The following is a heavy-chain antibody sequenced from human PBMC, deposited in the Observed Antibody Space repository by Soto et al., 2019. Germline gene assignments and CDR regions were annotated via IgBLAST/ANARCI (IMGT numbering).Heavy chain of an antibody. D-gene: IGHD6-13*01. J-gene: IGHJ4*02. CDR2: ISWDGGST. V-gene: IGHV3-43*01. CDR3: AKDQTPYSSSWYTFDY. CDR1: GFTFDDYT. Sequence: GGSLILSCAASGFTFDDYTMHWVRQAPGKGLEWVSLISWDGGSTYYADSVKGRFTISRDNSKNSLYLQMNSLRTEDTALYYCAKDQTPYSSSWYTFDYWGQGTLVTVSS.